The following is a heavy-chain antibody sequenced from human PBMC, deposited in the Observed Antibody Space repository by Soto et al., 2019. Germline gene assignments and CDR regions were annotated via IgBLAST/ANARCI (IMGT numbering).Heavy chain of an antibody. CDR2: FDPEDGET. Sequence: ASVKVSCKVSGYTLTELSMHWVRQAPGKGLEWMGGFDPEDGETIYAQKFQGRVTMTEDTSTDTAYMELSSLRSEDTAVYYCATGPLFDGSRRYFDYWGQGTLVTVPS. D-gene: IGHD1-26*01. CDR3: ATGPLFDGSRRYFDY. CDR1: GYTLTELS. V-gene: IGHV1-24*01. J-gene: IGHJ4*02.